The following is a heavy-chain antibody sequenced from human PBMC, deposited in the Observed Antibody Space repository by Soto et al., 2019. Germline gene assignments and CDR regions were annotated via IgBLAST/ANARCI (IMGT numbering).Heavy chain of an antibody. CDR2: ISYDGSNK. Sequence: GGSLRLSCAASGFTFSSYAMHWVRQAPGKGLEWVAVISYDGSNKYYADSVKGRFTISRDNSKNTLYLQMNSLRAEDTAVYYCARVGHYWDQGTLVTVSS. CDR3: ARVGHY. CDR1: GFTFSSYA. V-gene: IGHV3-30-3*01. J-gene: IGHJ4*02.